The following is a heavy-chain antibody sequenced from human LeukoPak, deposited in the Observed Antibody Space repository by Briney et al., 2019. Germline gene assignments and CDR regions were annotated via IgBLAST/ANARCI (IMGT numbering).Heavy chain of an antibody. CDR3: ATFDTDSYGMDV. Sequence: ASVKVSCKASGYTFIDYDINWVRQAPGKGLEWMGGFDPEDGETIYAQKFQGRVTMTEDTSTDTAYMELSSLRSEDTAVYYCATFDTDSYGMDVWGQGTTVTVSS. D-gene: IGHD3-22*01. CDR2: FDPEDGET. V-gene: IGHV1-24*01. CDR1: GYTFIDYD. J-gene: IGHJ6*02.